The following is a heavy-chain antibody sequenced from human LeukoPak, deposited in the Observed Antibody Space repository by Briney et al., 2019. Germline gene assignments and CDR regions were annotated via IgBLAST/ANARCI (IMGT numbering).Heavy chain of an antibody. D-gene: IGHD6-13*01. CDR1: GGSFSGYY. Sequence: SETLSLTCAVYGGSFSGYYWSWIRQPPGQGLEWIGEINHSGSTNYNPSLKSRVTISVDTSKNQFSLKLSSVTAADTVVYYCARGKRRYSSSWYIGNYFDYWGQGTLVTVSS. J-gene: IGHJ4*02. V-gene: IGHV4-34*01. CDR3: ARGKRRYSSSWYIGNYFDY. CDR2: INHSGST.